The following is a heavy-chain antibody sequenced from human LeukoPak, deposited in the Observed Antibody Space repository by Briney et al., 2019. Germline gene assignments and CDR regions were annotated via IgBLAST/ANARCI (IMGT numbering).Heavy chain of an antibody. D-gene: IGHD2-15*01. CDR1: GGSIRSYY. CDR3: MQGYCSGGSCRRPTFMDV. Sequence: ETLSLTCTVSGGSIRSYYWSWIRQPAGKGLEWVGRIKSKTDGGTTDYAAPVKGRFTISRDDSKNTLYLQMNSLKTEDTAVYYCMQGYCSGGSCRRPTFMDVWGKGTTVTVSS. J-gene: IGHJ6*03. CDR2: IKSKTDGGTT. V-gene: IGHV3-15*01.